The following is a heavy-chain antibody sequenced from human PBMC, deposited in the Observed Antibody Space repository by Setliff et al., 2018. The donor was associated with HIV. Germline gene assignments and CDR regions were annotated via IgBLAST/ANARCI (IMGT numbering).Heavy chain of an antibody. CDR1: GGSISSTNW. D-gene: IGHD3-10*01. J-gene: IGHJ4*02. V-gene: IGHV4-4*01. CDR2: LYHSGST. CDR3: AREEAEYYRSGSYADY. Sequence: PSETLSLTCAVSGGSISSTNWLSWVRQPPGKGLEWIGDLYHSGSTNYNPSLTRRVTISVDKSKSQFSLKLSSVTAADTAVYCCAREEAEYYRSGSYADYWGQGTLVTVSS.